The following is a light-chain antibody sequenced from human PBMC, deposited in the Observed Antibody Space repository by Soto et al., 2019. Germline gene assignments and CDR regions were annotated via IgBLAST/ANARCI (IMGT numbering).Light chain of an antibody. CDR1: SSDVGGYKY. CDR3: ISYTSNSTYV. V-gene: IGLV2-14*01. Sequence: QSALTQPASVSGSPGQSITISCTGTSSDVGGYKYVSWYQQHPGKAPKLMIYEVSNRPSGISNRFSGSKSGNTASLTISGLQAEDEAEYYCISYTSNSTYVFGTGTKLTVL. CDR2: EVS. J-gene: IGLJ1*01.